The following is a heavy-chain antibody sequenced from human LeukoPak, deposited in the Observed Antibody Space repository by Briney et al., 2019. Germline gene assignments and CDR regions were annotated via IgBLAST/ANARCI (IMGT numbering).Heavy chain of an antibody. CDR3: ASDVAREFDY. CDR1: GYIFISYY. V-gene: IGHV1-46*01. Sequence: ASLKVSCKASGYIFISYYIHWVRQAPGQGLEWMGVINPSDGSTNYAQKFQGRVTMTRDTSTTTVYLELSGLRSEDTAVYYCASDVAREFDYWGQGTLVTVSS. CDR2: INPSDGST. J-gene: IGHJ4*02. D-gene: IGHD2/OR15-2a*01.